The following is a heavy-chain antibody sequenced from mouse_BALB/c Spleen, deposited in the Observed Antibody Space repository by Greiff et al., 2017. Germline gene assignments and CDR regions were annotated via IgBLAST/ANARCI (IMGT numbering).Heavy chain of an antibody. CDR3: AREVPIYDKVWFAY. V-gene: IGHV3-6*02. D-gene: IGHD2-3*01. J-gene: IGHJ3*01. CDR1: GYSITSGYY. Sequence: VQLKESGPGLVKPSQSLSLTCSVTGYSITSGYYWNWIRQFPGNKLEWMGYISYDGSNNYNPSLKNRISITRDTSKNQFFLKLNSVTTEDTATYYCAREVPIYDKVWFAYWGQGTLVTVSA. CDR2: ISYDGSN.